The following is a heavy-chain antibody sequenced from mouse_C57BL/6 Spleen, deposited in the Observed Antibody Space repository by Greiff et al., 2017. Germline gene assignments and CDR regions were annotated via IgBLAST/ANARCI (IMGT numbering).Heavy chain of an antibody. CDR3: ARWDYYGSSPY. D-gene: IGHD1-1*01. CDR2: IYPSDSET. V-gene: IGHV1-61*01. J-gene: IGHJ2*01. CDR1: GYTFTSYW. Sequence: VQLQQPGAELVRPGSSVKLSCKASGYTFTSYWMDWVKQRPGQGLEWIGNIYPSDSETHYNQKFKDKATLTVDKSSSTAYMQLSSLTSEDSAVYYCARWDYYGSSPYWGQGTTLTVSS.